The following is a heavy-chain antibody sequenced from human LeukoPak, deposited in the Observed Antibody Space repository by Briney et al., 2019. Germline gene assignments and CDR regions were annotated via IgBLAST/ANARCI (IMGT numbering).Heavy chain of an antibody. V-gene: IGHV3-64D*09. D-gene: IGHD6-19*01. Sequence: GGSLRLSCSASGFTFSTYAMHWVRQAPGKGLEYVSSVSSNVYSTHYANSVKGRFAISRDNSKNTLYLQMSSLRTEDTAVYYCVKDSKSSGWYVPPNFDYWGQGTLVTVSS. CDR3: VKDSKSSGWYVPPNFDY. CDR2: VSSNVYST. J-gene: IGHJ4*02. CDR1: GFTFSTYA.